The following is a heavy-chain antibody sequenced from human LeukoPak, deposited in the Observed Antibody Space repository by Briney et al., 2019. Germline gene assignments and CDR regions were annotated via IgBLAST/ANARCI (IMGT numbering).Heavy chain of an antibody. CDR2: ISHDGSNK. Sequence: GRSLRLSCAGSGINFRSYGMHWVRQAPSKGLEWVAVISHDGSNKHYADSVKGRFTISRDNSKSTLYLQMNSLRAEDTAVHYCAREARGYNYGYDELDYWGQGTLVTVSS. J-gene: IGHJ4*02. V-gene: IGHV3-30*03. D-gene: IGHD5-18*01. CDR3: AREARGYNYGYDELDY. CDR1: GINFRSYG.